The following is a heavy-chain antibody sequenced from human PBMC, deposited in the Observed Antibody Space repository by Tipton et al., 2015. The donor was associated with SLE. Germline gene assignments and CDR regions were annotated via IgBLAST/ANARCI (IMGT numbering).Heavy chain of an antibody. Sequence: TLSLTCTVSGGSISPHYWSWVRQPPGKELEWIGYIYFGGSTTYNPSLKSRVTISVDTSKNQFSLKLSSVTAADTAVYYCASPCHYYYSGGGGREFEYWGQGSLVTVSS. CDR1: GGSISPHY. D-gene: IGHD3-22*01. CDR2: IYFGGST. V-gene: IGHV4-59*11. J-gene: IGHJ4*02. CDR3: ASPCHYYYSGGGGREFEY.